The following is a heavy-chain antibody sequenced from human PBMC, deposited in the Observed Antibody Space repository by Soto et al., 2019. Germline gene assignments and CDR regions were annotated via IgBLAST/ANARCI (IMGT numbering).Heavy chain of an antibody. D-gene: IGHD2-21*01. CDR2: IYYSGST. J-gene: IGHJ2*01. V-gene: IGHV4-4*02. CDR3: ARRCFFQAEDGIRDL. CDR1: GRRISKKKK. Sequence: GRRISKKKKRSRVRHSPGKGLEWIGEIYYSGSTTYNPSLKSRVTISADKYERQFSLRLSSVTAVDTAIYYCARRCFFQAEDGIRDL.